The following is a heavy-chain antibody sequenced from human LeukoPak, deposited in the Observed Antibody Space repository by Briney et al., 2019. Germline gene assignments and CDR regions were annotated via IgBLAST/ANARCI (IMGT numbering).Heavy chain of an antibody. CDR2: INHSGST. CDR3: ARGWSSCWWGRIPFDY. D-gene: IGHD6-13*01. Sequence: SETLSLTCAVYGGSFSGYYWSWIRQPPGKGLEWIGEINHSGSTNYNPSLKSRVTISVDTSKNQFSLKLGSVTAADTAVYYCARGWSSCWWGRIPFDYWGQGTLVTVSS. CDR1: GGSFSGYY. J-gene: IGHJ4*02. V-gene: IGHV4-34*01.